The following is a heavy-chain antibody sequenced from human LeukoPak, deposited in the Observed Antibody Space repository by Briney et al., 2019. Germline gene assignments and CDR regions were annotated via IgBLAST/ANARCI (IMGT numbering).Heavy chain of an antibody. Sequence: GGSLRLSCAASGFTFSSYGMHWVRQAPGKGLEWVAVISYDGSNKYYADSVKGRFTISRDNSKNTLYLQMNSLRAEDTAVYYCAKDFGAILLWFGESGFDIWGQGTMVTVSS. V-gene: IGHV3-30*18. CDR3: AKDFGAILLWFGESGFDI. CDR1: GFTFSSYG. CDR2: ISYDGSNK. J-gene: IGHJ3*02. D-gene: IGHD3-10*01.